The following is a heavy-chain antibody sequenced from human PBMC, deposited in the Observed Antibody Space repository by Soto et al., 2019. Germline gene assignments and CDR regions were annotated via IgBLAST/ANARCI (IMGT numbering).Heavy chain of an antibody. CDR3: ARDRKSSSWSCFDY. V-gene: IGHV3-30-3*01. CDR2: ISYDGSNK. J-gene: IGHJ4*02. D-gene: IGHD6-13*01. Sequence: PGGSLRLSCAASGFTFSSYAMHWVRQAPGKGLEWVAVISYDGSNKCYADSVKGRFTISRDNSKNTLYLQMNSLRAEDTAVYYCARDRKSSSWSCFDYWGQGTLVTVSS. CDR1: GFTFSSYA.